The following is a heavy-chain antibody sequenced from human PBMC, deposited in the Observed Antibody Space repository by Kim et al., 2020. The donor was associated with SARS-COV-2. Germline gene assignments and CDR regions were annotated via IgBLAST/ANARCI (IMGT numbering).Heavy chain of an antibody. V-gene: IGHV3-11*01. CDR1: GFTFSDYY. D-gene: IGHD4-17*01. Sequence: GGSLRLSCAASGFTFSDYYMSWIRQAPGKGLEWVSYISSSGSTIYYADSVKGRFTISRDNAKNSLYLQMNSLRAEDTAVYYCARDRATVTTDNYYYYGMDVWGQGTTVTVSS. J-gene: IGHJ6*02. CDR2: ISSSGSTI. CDR3: ARDRATVTTDNYYYYGMDV.